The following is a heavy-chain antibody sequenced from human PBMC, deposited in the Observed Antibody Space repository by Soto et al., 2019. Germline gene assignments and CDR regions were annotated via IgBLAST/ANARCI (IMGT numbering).Heavy chain of an antibody. D-gene: IGHD6-19*01. V-gene: IGHV3-23*01. CDR1: GFTFSSYA. J-gene: IGHJ6*02. CDR3: AKRVVEQWLVQGDYYYGMDV. Sequence: EVQLLESGGGLVQPGGSLRLSCAASGFTFSSYAMSWVRQAPGKGLEWVSAISGSGGSTYYADSVKGRFTISRDNSKNTLYLQMNSLRAEDTAVYYCAKRVVEQWLVQGDYYYGMDVWGQGTTVTVSS. CDR2: ISGSGGST.